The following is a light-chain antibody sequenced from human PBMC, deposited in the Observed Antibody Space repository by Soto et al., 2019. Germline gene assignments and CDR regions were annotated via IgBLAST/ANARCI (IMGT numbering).Light chain of an antibody. CDR1: QSVSTN. J-gene: IGKJ4*01. CDR3: QQYDERPPYHS. V-gene: IGKV3-15*01. Sequence: EIVMTQSPATLSVSPGERATLSCRASQSVSTNLAWYQQKPGQAPRLLIYAASFRATGIPARFSGSGSGTEFTLTISSLQSEDFAVYYCQQYDERPPYHSFGGGTKVEIK. CDR2: AAS.